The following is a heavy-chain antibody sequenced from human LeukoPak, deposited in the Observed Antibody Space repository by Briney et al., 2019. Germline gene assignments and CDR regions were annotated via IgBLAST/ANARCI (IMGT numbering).Heavy chain of an antibody. CDR2: INPNSGGT. CDR3: ARERYSGYDFDY. V-gene: IGHV1-2*02. CDR1: GYTFTAYY. Sequence: ASVRVSCKASGYTFTAYYMHWVRQAPGQGLEWMGWINPNSGGTNYAQNFQGRDTMTRDTSISTAYMELSRLRSDDTAVFYCARERYSGYDFDYWGQGTLVTVPS. J-gene: IGHJ4*02. D-gene: IGHD5-12*01.